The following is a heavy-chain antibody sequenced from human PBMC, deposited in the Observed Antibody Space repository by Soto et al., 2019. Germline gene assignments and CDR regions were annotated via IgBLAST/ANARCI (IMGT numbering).Heavy chain of an antibody. Sequence: PGESLKISCKGSGYSFTSYWISWVRQMPGKGLEWMGRIDPSDSYTNYSPSFQGHVTISADKSISTAYLQWSSLKASDTAMYYCARHSPVSGVLAELDYWGQGTLVTVSS. J-gene: IGHJ4*02. CDR2: IDPSDSYT. V-gene: IGHV5-10-1*01. CDR1: GYSFTSYW. D-gene: IGHD3-10*01. CDR3: ARHSPVSGVLAELDY.